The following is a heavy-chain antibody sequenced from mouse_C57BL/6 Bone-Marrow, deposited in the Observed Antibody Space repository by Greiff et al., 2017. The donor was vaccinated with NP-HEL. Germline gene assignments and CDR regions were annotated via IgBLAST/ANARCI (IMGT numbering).Heavy chain of an antibody. CDR2: ISDGGSYT. CDR1: GFTFSSYA. V-gene: IGHV5-4*01. D-gene: IGHD2-10*01. J-gene: IGHJ1*03. Sequence: DVQLVESGGGLVKPGGSLKLSCAASGFTFSSYAMSWVRQTPEKRLEWVATISDGGSYTYYPDNVKGRFTISRDNAKNNLYLQMSHLKSEDTAMYYCARPYYGNYGYFDVWGTGTTVTVSS. CDR3: ARPYYGNYGYFDV.